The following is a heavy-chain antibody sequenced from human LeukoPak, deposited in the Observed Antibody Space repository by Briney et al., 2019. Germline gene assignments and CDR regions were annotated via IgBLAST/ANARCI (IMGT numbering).Heavy chain of an antibody. J-gene: IGHJ4*02. V-gene: IGHV3-33*01. CDR3: ARGDTAMANDY. Sequence: TGRSLRLSCAASGFTFSSYGMHWVRQAPGKGLEWVAVIWYDGSNKYYADSVKGRFTISRDNSKNSLYLQMNSLRAEDTAVYYCARGDTAMANDYWGQGTLVTVSS. CDR1: GFTFSSYG. CDR2: IWYDGSNK. D-gene: IGHD5-18*01.